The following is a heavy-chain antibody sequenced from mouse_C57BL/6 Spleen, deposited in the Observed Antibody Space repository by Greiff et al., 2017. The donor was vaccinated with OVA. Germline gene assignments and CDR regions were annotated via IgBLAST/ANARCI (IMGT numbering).Heavy chain of an antibody. CDR1: GFNIKDDY. Sequence: EVQLQESGAKLVRPGASVKLSCTASGFNIKDDYMHWVKQRPEQGLEWIGWIDPENGDTEYASKFQGKATITADTSSNTAYLQLSSLTSEDTAVYYCTGIQEWFAYWGQGTLVTVSA. CDR3: TGIQEWFAY. J-gene: IGHJ3*01. D-gene: IGHD3-2*02. V-gene: IGHV14-4*01. CDR2: IDPENGDT.